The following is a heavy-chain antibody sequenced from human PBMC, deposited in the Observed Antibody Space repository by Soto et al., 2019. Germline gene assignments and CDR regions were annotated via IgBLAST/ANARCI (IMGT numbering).Heavy chain of an antibody. Sequence: QLQLQESGSGLVKPSQTMSLTCAVSGGSISSGGYSWSWIRQPPGKGLECIGYMYLSGSTYYNPSRRGRVTISIDRSKNQFSLKLSSVTAADTARYYCARVADYWGQGTLVTVAS. CDR3: ARVADY. V-gene: IGHV4-30-2*01. CDR2: MYLSGST. CDR1: GGSISSGGYS. J-gene: IGHJ4*02.